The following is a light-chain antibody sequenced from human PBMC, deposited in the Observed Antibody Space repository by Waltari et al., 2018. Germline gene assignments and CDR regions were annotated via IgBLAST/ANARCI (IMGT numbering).Light chain of an antibody. J-gene: IGKJ2*01. V-gene: IGKV1D-12*01. CDR2: SSS. CDR3: QQANSFPYT. Sequence: DIQMTQSPSSVSVSVGDRVTITCRASQDISSWLAWYQQKPGKAPELLIYSSSTLHFGVPSRFSGSRSGTEFSLTITGLQPDDSATYFCQQANSFPYTYGQGTKLDI. CDR1: QDISSW.